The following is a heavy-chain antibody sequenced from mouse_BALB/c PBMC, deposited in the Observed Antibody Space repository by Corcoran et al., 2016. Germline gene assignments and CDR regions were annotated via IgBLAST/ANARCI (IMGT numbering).Heavy chain of an antibody. V-gene: IGHV9-3-1*01. J-gene: IGHJ4*01. CDR2: INTYTGET. CDR1: GYTFTNYG. Sequence: QIQLVQSGPELKKPGETVKISCKASGYTFTNYGMNWVKQAPGRGFKWMGWINTYTGETTYTDDFKGRFAFSLETSASTAYLQINNLKNEDTATYFCTREPYAMDYWGQGTSVTVSS. CDR3: TREPYAMDY.